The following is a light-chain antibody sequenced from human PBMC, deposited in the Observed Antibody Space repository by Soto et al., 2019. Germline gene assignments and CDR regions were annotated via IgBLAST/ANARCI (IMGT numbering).Light chain of an antibody. V-gene: IGLV2-14*01. CDR3: SSYTSRSTYV. Sequence: QSALTQPASVSGSPGQSITISCTGTSSDIGGYNYVSWYQQHPGKAPKLMIYEVSNRPSGVSNRFSGSKSVNTASLTISGLQAEDEADYYCSSYTSRSTYVFGTGTKLTV. CDR2: EVS. CDR1: SSDIGGYNY. J-gene: IGLJ1*01.